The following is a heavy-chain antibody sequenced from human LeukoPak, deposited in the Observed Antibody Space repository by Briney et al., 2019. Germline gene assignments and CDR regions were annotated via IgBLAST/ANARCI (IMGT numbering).Heavy chain of an antibody. CDR2: INHSGST. CDR1: GGSSSGYY. Sequence: SETLSLTCAVYGGSSSGYYWSWIRQPPGKGLEWIGEINHSGSTNYNPSLKSRVTISVDTSKNQFSLKLSSVTAADTAVYYCARGRRRIDPWGQGTLVTVSS. CDR3: ARGRRRIDP. D-gene: IGHD1-14*01. V-gene: IGHV4-34*01. J-gene: IGHJ5*02.